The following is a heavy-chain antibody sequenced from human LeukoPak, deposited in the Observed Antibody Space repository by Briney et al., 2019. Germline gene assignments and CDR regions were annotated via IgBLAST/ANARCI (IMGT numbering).Heavy chain of an antibody. V-gene: IGHV4-4*07. CDR3: ARSIYDILTGYADYFDY. J-gene: IGHJ4*02. D-gene: IGHD3-9*01. CDR2: ISTTGST. CDR1: GASISDYY. Sequence: SETLSLTCTVSGASISDYYWSWIRQSAGKGLEWIGRISTTGSTNYNPSLKSRVTISVDTSKNQFSLKLSSVTAADTAVYYCARSIYDILTGYADYFDYWGQGTLVTVSS.